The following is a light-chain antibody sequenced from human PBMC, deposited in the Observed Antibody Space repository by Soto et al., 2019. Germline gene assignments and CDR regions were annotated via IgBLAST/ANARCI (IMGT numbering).Light chain of an antibody. Sequence: PGERATLSCRASQIITSSYLAWYQQKPGQSPRLLIYGASSRATGIPDRFSGSGSETDFTLTISRLELEDFAVYYCQQCGSTPWTFGQGTKVEIK. CDR3: QQCGSTPWT. CDR1: QIITSSY. J-gene: IGKJ1*01. V-gene: IGKV3-20*01. CDR2: GAS.